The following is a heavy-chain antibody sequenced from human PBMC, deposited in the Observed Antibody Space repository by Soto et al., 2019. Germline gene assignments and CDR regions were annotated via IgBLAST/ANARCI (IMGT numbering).Heavy chain of an antibody. CDR3: VAGQYFFDY. CDR2: ISYDGSNK. V-gene: IGHV3-30*03. CDR1: GFSFSSYG. D-gene: IGHD6-19*01. J-gene: IGHJ4*02. Sequence: QVQLVDSGGGVFHPERSLRLSCAASGFSFSSYGMQWVRQAPGKGLEWVAVISYDGSNKYYADSVKDRFTISRDNSKKTLYLQMNSLRADDTAVYYCVAGQYFFDYCGQGTLVTVSS.